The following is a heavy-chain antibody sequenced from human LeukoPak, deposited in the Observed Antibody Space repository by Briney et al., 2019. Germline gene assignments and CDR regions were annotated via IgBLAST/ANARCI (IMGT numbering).Heavy chain of an antibody. V-gene: IGHV3-23*01. CDR3: AKRDGYKSGAVDI. D-gene: IGHD5-24*01. J-gene: IGHJ3*02. CDR1: GFTFSSYA. Sequence: GGSLRLSCAASGFTFSSYAMSWVRQAPGKGLEWVSTINGGGDSTNHADSVKGRFTISRDNSKNTLYLQMNSLRAEDTAVYYCAKRDGYKSGAVDIWGQGTMVTVPS. CDR2: INGGGDST.